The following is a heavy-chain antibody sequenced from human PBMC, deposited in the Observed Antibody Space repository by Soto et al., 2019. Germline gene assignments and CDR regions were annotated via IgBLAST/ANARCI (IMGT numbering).Heavy chain of an antibody. J-gene: IGHJ3*01. D-gene: IGHD6-19*01. Sequence: QVQLVESGGNVVQPGRSLRLSCAASGFSFSYHGMHWVRQAPGKGLEWIGDLLHSGTTNYNPSLKSRVILSVDKSQNQFSLSLTSVTAADTAIYYCAYSSGWYRHDVWGQGTSVTVSS. V-gene: IGHV4-4*02. CDR3: AYSSGWYRHDV. CDR2: LLHSGTT. CDR1: GFSFSYHG.